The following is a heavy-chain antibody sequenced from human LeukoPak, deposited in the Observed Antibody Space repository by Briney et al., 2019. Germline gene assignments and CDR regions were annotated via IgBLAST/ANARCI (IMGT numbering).Heavy chain of an antibody. J-gene: IGHJ4*02. CDR3: AKPVPYDYDSSGYYFDY. CDR2: IYNDGSA. V-gene: IGHV3-53*01. Sequence: GGSLRLSCAAPGLIVSSHYMSWVRQAPGKGLDWVSVIYNDGSAYYADSVKGRFTISRDNSKNTLYLEMNSLKAEDTAVYYCAKPVPYDYDSSGYYFDYWGQGTLVTVSS. CDR1: GLIVSSHY. D-gene: IGHD3-22*01.